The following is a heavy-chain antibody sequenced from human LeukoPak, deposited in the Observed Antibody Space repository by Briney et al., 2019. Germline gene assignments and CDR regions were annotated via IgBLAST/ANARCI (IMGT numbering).Heavy chain of an antibody. CDR2: ISTYNGNT. CDR3: ARDQGIAVAGTGGS. D-gene: IGHD6-19*01. Sequence: ASVKISCKASGYTFTSYGINWVRQAPGQGLECMGWISTYNGNTDYAQKFQGRVTMTTDTSTSTAYMELRSLRSDDTAVYYCARDQGIAVAGTGGSWGQGTVVTVSS. J-gene: IGHJ5*02. CDR1: GYTFTSYG. V-gene: IGHV1-18*01.